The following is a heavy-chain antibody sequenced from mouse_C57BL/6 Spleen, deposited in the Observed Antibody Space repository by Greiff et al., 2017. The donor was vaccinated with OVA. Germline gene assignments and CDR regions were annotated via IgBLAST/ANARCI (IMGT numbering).Heavy chain of an antibody. J-gene: IGHJ4*01. Sequence: EVQLQQSGPELVKPGASVKMSCKASGYTFTDYNMHWVKQSPGQSLEWIGYINPNNGGTSYNQKFKGKATLTVNKSSSTAYMELRSLTSEDSAVYYCARDYYGTLDYWGQGTSVTVSS. CDR2: INPNNGGT. CDR3: ARDYYGTLDY. V-gene: IGHV1-22*01. CDR1: GYTFTDYN. D-gene: IGHD1-2*01.